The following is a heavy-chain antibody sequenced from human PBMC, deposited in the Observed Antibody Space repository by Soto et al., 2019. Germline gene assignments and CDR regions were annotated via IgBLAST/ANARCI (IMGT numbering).Heavy chain of an antibody. CDR2: INPFAANT. CDR3: ARGVATGPFDY. CDR1: GYRFTDHY. J-gene: IGHJ4*02. Sequence: GASVKVSCKASGYRFTDHYIHWVRQAPGQGLEWLGIINPFAANTDYAQKFQGRVTITADKSTSTAYMELSRLRSEDTAVYYCARGVATGPFDYWGQGTLVTVSS. D-gene: IGHD5-12*01. V-gene: IGHV1-46*01.